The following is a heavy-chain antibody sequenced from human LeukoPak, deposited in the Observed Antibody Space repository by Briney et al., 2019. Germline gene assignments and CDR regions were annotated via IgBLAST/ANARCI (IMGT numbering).Heavy chain of an antibody. CDR2: ISGSGGST. D-gene: IGHD3-10*01. Sequence: SGGSLRLSCAASGFTFTSFAMSWVRQAPGKGLEWVSAISGSGGSTYYADSVKGRFTISRDNSKNTLYLQMNSLRAEDTAVYYCAKDPGLLWFGELFPTIDYWGQGTLVTVSS. V-gene: IGHV3-23*01. J-gene: IGHJ4*02. CDR1: GFTFTSFA. CDR3: AKDPGLLWFGELFPTIDY.